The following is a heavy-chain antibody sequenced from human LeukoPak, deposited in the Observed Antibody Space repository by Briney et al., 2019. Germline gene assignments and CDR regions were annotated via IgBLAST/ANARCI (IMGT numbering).Heavy chain of an antibody. CDR1: GGSFSGYY. CDR3: ASLTVTTSGGY. D-gene: IGHD4-17*01. J-gene: IGHJ4*02. CDR2: VSHSGST. Sequence: SETLSLTCAVYGGSFSGYYWSWIRQPPGKGLEWIGEVSHSGSTNYNPSLKSRVTISVDTSKNQFSLNLISVTAADTAVYYCASLTVTTSGGYWGQGTLVTVSS. V-gene: IGHV4-34*01.